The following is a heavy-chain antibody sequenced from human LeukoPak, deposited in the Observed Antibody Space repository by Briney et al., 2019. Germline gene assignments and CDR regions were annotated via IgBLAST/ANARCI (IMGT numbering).Heavy chain of an antibody. D-gene: IGHD6-19*01. J-gene: IGHJ4*02. Sequence: DPGGSLRLSCAASGFTFSSYAMHWVRQAPGKGLEWVAVISYDGNNKYYADSVKGRFTIPRDNSKNTLYLQMNCLRAEDTAVYYCAKDARVEFVAVAGNPLDYWGQGTLVTVSS. CDR3: AKDARVEFVAVAGNPLDY. V-gene: IGHV3-30*04. CDR1: GFTFSSYA. CDR2: ISYDGNNK.